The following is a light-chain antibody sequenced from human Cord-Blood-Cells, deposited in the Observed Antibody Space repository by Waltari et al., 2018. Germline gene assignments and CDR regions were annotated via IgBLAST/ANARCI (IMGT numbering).Light chain of an antibody. V-gene: IGLV2-23*01. Sequence: QSALPQPASVSGSPGQSIPISCTGPSSYVGVYNVVSWYQQHPDKAPKLMIYEGSKRPSGVSNRFSGSKSGNTASLTISGLQAEDEADYYCCSYAGSSTWVFGGGTKLTVL. J-gene: IGLJ3*02. CDR3: CSYAGSSTWV. CDR2: EGS. CDR1: SSYVGVYNV.